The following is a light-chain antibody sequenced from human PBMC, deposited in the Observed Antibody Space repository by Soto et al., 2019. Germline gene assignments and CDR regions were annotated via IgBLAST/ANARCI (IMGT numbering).Light chain of an antibody. J-gene: IGKJ5*01. Sequence: EIVLTQSPGTLSFSPGERATLYCRASQSVSSNYLAWYQQKPGQAPRVLIYVASSRATGIPDRFSGSGSGTDFTLTISRLEPEDFAVYYCQQYGSSPITFGQGTRLEIK. CDR2: VAS. CDR1: QSVSSNY. V-gene: IGKV3-20*01. CDR3: QQYGSSPIT.